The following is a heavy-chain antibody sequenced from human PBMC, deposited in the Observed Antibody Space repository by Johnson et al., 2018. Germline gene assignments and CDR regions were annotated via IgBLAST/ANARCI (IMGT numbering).Heavy chain of an antibody. CDR2: ISFDGSNK. D-gene: IGHD1-26*01. J-gene: IGHJ6*03. CDR3: AKGLFMSGAYYMDV. Sequence: VQLVEAGGGVVQPGRSLGLSCAASGFTFCTNRMHWVRQAPGKGLEWVAVISFDGSNKPYADSVKGRFTISRDNSKNTLHLQMNSLRDEDTAVYYCAKGLFMSGAYYMDVWGKGTTVTVSS. V-gene: IGHV3-30*18. CDR1: GFTFCTNR.